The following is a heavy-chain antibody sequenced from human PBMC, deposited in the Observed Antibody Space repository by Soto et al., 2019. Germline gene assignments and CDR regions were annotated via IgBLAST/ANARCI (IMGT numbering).Heavy chain of an antibody. CDR3: ARWDY. Sequence: EVQLLESGGGLVQPGGSLRLSCAASGFTFSSYAMHWVRQAPGKGLEWVSTTSNTYSTYYADSVKGRFTISRDHSKNTLFLQMNSLRAEDTAVYYWARWDYWGQGTLVTVSS. V-gene: IGHV3-23*01. CDR1: GFTFSSYA. J-gene: IGHJ4*02. CDR2: TSNTYST.